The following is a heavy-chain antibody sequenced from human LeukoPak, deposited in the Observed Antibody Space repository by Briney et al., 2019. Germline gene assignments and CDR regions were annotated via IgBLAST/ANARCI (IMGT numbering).Heavy chain of an antibody. D-gene: IGHD2-2*01. CDR2: IIPILGIA. Sequence: ASVKVSCKASGGTFSSYAISWVRQAPGRGLEWMGRIIPILGIANYAQKFQGRVTITADKSTSTAYMELSSLRSEDTAVYYCARDEDIVVVNFDYWGQGTLDTVSS. V-gene: IGHV1-69*04. CDR1: GGTFSSYA. CDR3: ARDEDIVVVNFDY. J-gene: IGHJ4*02.